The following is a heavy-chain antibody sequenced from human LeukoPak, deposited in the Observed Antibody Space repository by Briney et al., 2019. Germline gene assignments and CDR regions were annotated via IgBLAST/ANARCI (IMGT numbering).Heavy chain of an antibody. J-gene: IGHJ6*02. CDR3: ARDSTIAVAGNDYYYGMDV. D-gene: IGHD6-19*01. CDR1: GGSISSSSYY. V-gene: IGHV4-39*02. CDR2: IYYSGST. Sequence: SETLSLTCAVSGGSISSSSYYWGWIRRPPGKGLEWIGSIYYSGSTYYNPSLKSRVTISVDTSKNQFSLKLSSVTAADTAVYYCARDSTIAVAGNDYYYGMDVWGQGTTVTVSS.